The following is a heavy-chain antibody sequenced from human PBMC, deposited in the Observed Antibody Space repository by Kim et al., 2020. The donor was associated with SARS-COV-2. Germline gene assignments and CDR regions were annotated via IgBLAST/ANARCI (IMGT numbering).Heavy chain of an antibody. CDR2: ISGNGGGT. V-gene: IGHV3-23*01. CDR1: GFTFSSYA. CDR3: AKRFDY. Sequence: GGSLRLSCAASGFTFSSYAMSWVRQAPGKGLEWVSSISGNGGGTYYADSVKGRFTISSANSKNTMYLQMNILRLEDTAVYYCAKRFDYWGQGTLVTVSS. J-gene: IGHJ4*02.